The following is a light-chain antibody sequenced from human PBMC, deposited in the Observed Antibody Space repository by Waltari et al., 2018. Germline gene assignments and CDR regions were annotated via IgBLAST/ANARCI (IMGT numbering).Light chain of an antibody. V-gene: IGKV1-33*01. CDR2: DAS. CDR3: QQYDNLPFT. CDR1: ENIRKY. J-gene: IGKJ2*01. Sequence: DIQMTQSPSSLSASVGDRVSITCQASENIRKYVNWYQQKPGKAPKLLIYDASTLEVGVPSRFGGGGSGTDFTFIISTLQTEDVDTYYCQQYDNLPFTFGQGTKLE.